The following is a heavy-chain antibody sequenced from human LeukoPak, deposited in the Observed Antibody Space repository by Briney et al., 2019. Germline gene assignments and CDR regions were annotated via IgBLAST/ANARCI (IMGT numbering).Heavy chain of an antibody. J-gene: IGHJ4*02. CDR2: IYSGGST. Sequence: GESLKISCAASGFTVSSNYMSWVRQAPGKGLEWVSVIYSGGSTYYADSVKGRFTISRDNSKNTLYLQMNSLRAEDTAVYYCARERQYYFDYWGQGTLVTVSS. V-gene: IGHV3-53*01. CDR3: ARERQYYFDY. CDR1: GFTVSSNY.